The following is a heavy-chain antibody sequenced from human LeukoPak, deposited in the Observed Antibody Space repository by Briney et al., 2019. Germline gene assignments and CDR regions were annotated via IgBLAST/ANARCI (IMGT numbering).Heavy chain of an antibody. CDR1: GYTFTGYP. D-gene: IGHD4-11*01. Sequence: ASVKVSCKASGYTFTGYPMHWVRQAPGQGLEWMGWINPDSGGTNYAQKFQGRVTMTEDTSTDTAYMELSSLRSEDTAVYYCATVYSNYDYFDYWGQGTLVTVSP. V-gene: IGHV1-2*02. J-gene: IGHJ4*02. CDR2: INPDSGGT. CDR3: ATVYSNYDYFDY.